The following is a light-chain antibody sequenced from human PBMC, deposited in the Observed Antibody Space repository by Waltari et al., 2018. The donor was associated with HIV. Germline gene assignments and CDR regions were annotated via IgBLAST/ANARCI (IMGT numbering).Light chain of an antibody. V-gene: IGLV3-21*04. Sequence: SYELTQPLSVSVALGQTARITCGGDDIGSKGVHWYQQKSGQAPMLVIYYDSGRPSGIPERFSGANSGNTATLTISRVEAGDEADYYCQVWSSSRDHPYVFGTATKVTVL. CDR2: YDS. CDR1: DIGSKG. J-gene: IGLJ1*01. CDR3: QVWSSSRDHPYV.